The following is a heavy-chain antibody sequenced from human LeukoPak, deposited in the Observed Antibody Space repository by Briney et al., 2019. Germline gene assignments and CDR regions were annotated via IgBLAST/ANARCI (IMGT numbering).Heavy chain of an antibody. D-gene: IGHD2-2*01. V-gene: IGHV3-7*02. Sequence: GGSLRLSCASSGFTFTSFWMSWVRQTPGKGLEWVANTKEDGSEKYYVDSVKGRFTMSRDNAKNSLYLQMNTLRAEDTAVYYCATAIGYCSTTSCENEWVQDYWGQGTPVTVSS. CDR1: GFTFTSFW. CDR2: TKEDGSEK. CDR3: ATAIGYCSTTSCENEWVQDY. J-gene: IGHJ4*02.